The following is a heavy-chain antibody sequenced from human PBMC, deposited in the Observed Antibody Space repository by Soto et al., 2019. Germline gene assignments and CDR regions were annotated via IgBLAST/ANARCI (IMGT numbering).Heavy chain of an antibody. CDR2: INHSGTT. CDR1: GGSFSGYY. CDR3: ARGGQGPHQGDYAFDY. V-gene: IGHV4-34*01. D-gene: IGHD4-17*01. Sequence: QVQLQQWGAGLLKPSETLSLTCAVYGGSFSGYYLSWIRQPPCKGLEWMGEINHSGTTHSNPSLQTRFTMSLEPSKNQFSLKVNSATAADTAVYYCARGGQGPHQGDYAFDYWGQGTLVTVYS. J-gene: IGHJ4*02.